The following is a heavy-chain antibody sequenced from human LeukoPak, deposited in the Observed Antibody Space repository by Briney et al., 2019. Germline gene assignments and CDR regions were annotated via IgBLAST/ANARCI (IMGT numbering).Heavy chain of an antibody. CDR2: IYDSGST. D-gene: IGHD6-6*01. Sequence: SETLSPTWTGSNGSISSSCYCWGWLRQNPGEGLEWIGSIYDSGSTHYNPAFKSRVTISVDTSKNQFSVNVKTVTAADTAVYYCARDGAGRPGYYMDVWGKGTTVTVSS. CDR3: ARDGAGRPGYYMDV. J-gene: IGHJ6*03. CDR1: NGSISSSCYC. V-gene: IGHV4-39*07.